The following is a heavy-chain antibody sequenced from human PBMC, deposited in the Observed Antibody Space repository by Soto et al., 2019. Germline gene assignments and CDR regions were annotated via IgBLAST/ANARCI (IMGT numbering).Heavy chain of an antibody. V-gene: IGHV3-48*01. CDR3: ARDRMGSLFDY. Sequence: GGSLRLSCAASGFTFSSYSMNWVRQAPGKGLEWVSYISSSSSTIYYADSVKGRFTISRDNAKNSLYLQMNSLRAEDTAVYYCARDRMGSLFDYWGQGTLVTVSS. J-gene: IGHJ4*02. CDR2: ISSSSSTI. D-gene: IGHD3-10*01. CDR1: GFTFSSYS.